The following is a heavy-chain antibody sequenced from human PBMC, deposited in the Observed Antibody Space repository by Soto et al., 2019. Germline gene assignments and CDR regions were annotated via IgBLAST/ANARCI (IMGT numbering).Heavy chain of an antibody. CDR2: LWFDGRNK. J-gene: IGHJ5*02. V-gene: IGHV3-33*01. CDR1: GFTFTDYG. D-gene: IGHD3-10*02. Sequence: QVQLVESGGGVVQPEKSLRLSCSASGFTFTDYGMHWIRQAPGKGLEWVAGLWFDGRNKYYAGSVKGRFTISRDNSKNLLNLEMNSLRVDDTAVYYCRRDYTCCTGTSYGHNWFDPWGQGTLVSVSS. CDR3: RRDYTCCTGTSYGHNWFDP.